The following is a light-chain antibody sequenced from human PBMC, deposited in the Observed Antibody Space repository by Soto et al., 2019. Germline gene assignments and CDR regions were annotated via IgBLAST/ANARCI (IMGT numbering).Light chain of an antibody. CDR2: GAS. Sequence: EIVMTQSPATLSVSPGESATLSCRASQSVSGNLAWYQQKPGQAPRLLIYGASTRATGIPARFSGSGSGTEFTLTISSLQSEDFVVYYCQQYNNWPPLTFGGGTKVEIK. J-gene: IGKJ4*01. V-gene: IGKV3-15*01. CDR1: QSVSGN. CDR3: QQYNNWPPLT.